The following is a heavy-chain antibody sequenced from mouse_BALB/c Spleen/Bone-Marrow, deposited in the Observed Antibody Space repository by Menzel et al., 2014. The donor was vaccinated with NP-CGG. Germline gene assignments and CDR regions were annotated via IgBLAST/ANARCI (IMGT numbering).Heavy chain of an antibody. V-gene: IGHV7-3*02. CDR3: ARSPSPRAMDY. Sequence: DVKLVESGGGLVQPGGSLRLSCATSGFTFTDYYMSWVRQPPGKALEWLGFIRNKANAYTTEYSASVKGRFTISRDNSQSTLYLQMNILRAEDSAPYYCARSPSPRAMDYWGQGTSVTVSS. J-gene: IGHJ4*01. CDR1: GFTFTDYY. D-gene: IGHD2-10*02. CDR2: IRNKANAYTT.